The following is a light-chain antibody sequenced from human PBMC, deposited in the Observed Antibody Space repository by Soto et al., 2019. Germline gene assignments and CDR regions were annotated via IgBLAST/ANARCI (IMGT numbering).Light chain of an antibody. CDR2: GAS. Sequence: EIVMTQSPATLSVSPGERATLSCWASQSVGSNLAWYQQNPGQAPRLLIFGASTRATGIPARFSGSGSGTEFTITISCLHSEDFAVYYCHHYNNWPPAWTFGQGTKVDI. V-gene: IGKV3-15*01. J-gene: IGKJ1*01. CDR3: HHYNNWPPAWT. CDR1: QSVGSN.